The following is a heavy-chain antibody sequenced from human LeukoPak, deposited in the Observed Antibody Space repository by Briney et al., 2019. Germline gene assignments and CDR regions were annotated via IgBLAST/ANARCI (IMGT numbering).Heavy chain of an antibody. D-gene: IGHD2-15*01. V-gene: IGHV3-9*03. J-gene: IGHJ4*02. CDR2: ISWNSGSI. Sequence: GSSLRLSCAASGFTFDDYAMHWVRQAPGKGLEWVSGISWNSGSIGYADSVKGRFTISRDNAKNSLYLQMNSLRAEDMALYYCAKDGDVRYCSGGSCHLGGGYFDYWGQGTLVTVSS. CDR3: AKDGDVRYCSGGSCHLGGGYFDY. CDR1: GFTFDDYA.